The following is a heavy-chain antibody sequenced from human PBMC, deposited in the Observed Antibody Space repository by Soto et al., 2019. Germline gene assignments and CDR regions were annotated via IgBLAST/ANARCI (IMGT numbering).Heavy chain of an antibody. CDR2: VYPGDSET. CDR3: ARHAAAGGYNCDALEL. CDR1: GYTFTTYW. V-gene: IGHV5-51*01. J-gene: IGHJ3*01. Sequence: GESLKISCKGSGYTFTTYWIGWVRQMPGKGLEWMGLVYPGDSETRYSPSFQGHVTVSADTSLSTAYLHWNRLWASDTAMYDCARHAAAGGYNCDALELWGQGTMVTVSS. D-gene: IGHD6-13*01.